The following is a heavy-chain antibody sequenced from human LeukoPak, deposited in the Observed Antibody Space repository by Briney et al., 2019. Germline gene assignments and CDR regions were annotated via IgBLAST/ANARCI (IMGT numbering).Heavy chain of an antibody. CDR2: LSGSGGGT. Sequence: GGSLRLSCAVSGITLSNYGMSWVRQAPGKGLEWVAGLSGSGGGTNYADSVQGRFTISRDNPQNTLYLQMNSLRAEDTAVYFCAKRGVVIRVFLVGFHKEAYYFDSWGQGALVSVSS. CDR3: AKRGVVIRVFLVGFHKEAYYFDS. CDR1: GITLSNYG. D-gene: IGHD3-10*01. V-gene: IGHV3-23*01. J-gene: IGHJ4*02.